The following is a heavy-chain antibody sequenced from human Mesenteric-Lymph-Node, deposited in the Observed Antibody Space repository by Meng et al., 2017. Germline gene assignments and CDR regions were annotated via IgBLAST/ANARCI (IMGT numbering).Heavy chain of an antibody. CDR2: ISSSSNYI. D-gene: IGHD5-18*01. Sequence: EVQLAESGGGLVKPGGSLRLSCAASGFTFSSYTMNWVRRAPGKGVEWVSTISSSSNYIYSAESVKGRFTNSRENAKNSMYLQKNRLRAEETAVNYWGRDTPGLLFDYWGQGTLVTVSS. CDR3: GRDTPGLLFDY. J-gene: IGHJ4*02. CDR1: GFTFSSYT. V-gene: IGHV3-21*01.